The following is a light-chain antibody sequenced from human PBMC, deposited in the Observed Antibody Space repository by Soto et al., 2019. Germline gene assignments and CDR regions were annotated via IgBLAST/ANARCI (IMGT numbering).Light chain of an antibody. CDR2: TAS. CDR1: QRLXRW. V-gene: IGKV1-12*01. CDR3: QQANSFTRS. Sequence: IEMNQSPSSVSAAIGDRVTITCRARQRLXRWFACDQQKPGKAPKVLXDTASSFPNEVPSRLSGRGSGTDFTLTISSLQPEDFAPYYCQQANSFTRSFGQGTRLEIK. J-gene: IGKJ5*01.